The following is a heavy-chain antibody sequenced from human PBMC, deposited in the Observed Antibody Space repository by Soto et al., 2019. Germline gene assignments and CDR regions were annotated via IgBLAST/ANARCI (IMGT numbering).Heavy chain of an antibody. CDR3: TRDASRDSSGRGWFDT. D-gene: IGHD6-25*01. V-gene: IGHV3-21*01. J-gene: IGHJ5*02. CDR2: ISSNSAYI. CDR1: GFTFRSFT. Sequence: SGGSLRRSCAASGFTFRSFTMNWVRQAPGKGLEWVSTISSNSAYIYYTDALRGRFTISRDNAKNSLHLQMNSLRAEDTAVYSCTRDASRDSSGRGWFDTWGPGTLVTISS.